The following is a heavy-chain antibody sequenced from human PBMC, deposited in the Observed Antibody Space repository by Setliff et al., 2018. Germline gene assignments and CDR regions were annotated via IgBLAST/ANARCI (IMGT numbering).Heavy chain of an antibody. CDR2: ICWDDDE. CDR1: GFSLTTASVG. D-gene: IGHD1-26*01. CDR3: AHIMGRVWDY. Sequence: ASGPTLVNPTETLTLTCSFSGFSLTTASVGVGWIRQPPGKALEWLGLICWDDDERYSPSLKNRVRLTKYNPRNQVILVMTNVEPEDTGTYYCAHIMGRVWDYWGPGTLVTVSS. J-gene: IGHJ4*02. V-gene: IGHV2-5*02.